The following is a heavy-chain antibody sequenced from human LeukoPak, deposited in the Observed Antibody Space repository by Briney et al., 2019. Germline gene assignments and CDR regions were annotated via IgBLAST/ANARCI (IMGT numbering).Heavy chain of an antibody. D-gene: IGHD1-26*01. CDR3: ARGRRIVGATPQGEYYFDY. J-gene: IGHJ4*02. V-gene: IGHV1-8*01. CDR1: GYTFTRYD. CDR2: MNPNSGNT. Sequence: ASVTVSCMASGYTFTRYDINWVGQASGKGLEWMGWMNPNSGNTGYAQKLQDRVTMTRNTSISTAYMELSSLRSEDTAVYYCARGRRIVGATPQGEYYFDYCGQGTLVTVSS.